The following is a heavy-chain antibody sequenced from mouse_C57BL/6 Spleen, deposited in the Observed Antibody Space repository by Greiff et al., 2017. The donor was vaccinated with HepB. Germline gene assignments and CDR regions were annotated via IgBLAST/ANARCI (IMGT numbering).Heavy chain of an antibody. J-gene: IGHJ4*01. V-gene: IGHV5-4*01. D-gene: IGHD1-1*01. CDR2: ISDGGSYT. CDR1: GFTFSSYA. CDR3: ARDAVLRAMDY. Sequence: EVKLMESGGGLVKPGGSLKLSCAASGFTFSSYAMSWVRQTPEKRLEWVATISDGGSYTYYPDNVKGRFTISRDNAKNNLYLQMSHLKSEDTAMYYCARDAVLRAMDYWGQGTSVTVSS.